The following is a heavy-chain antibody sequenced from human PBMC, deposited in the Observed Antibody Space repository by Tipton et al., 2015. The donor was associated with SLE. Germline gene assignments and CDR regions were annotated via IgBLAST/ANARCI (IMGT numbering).Heavy chain of an antibody. CDR3: AREGISYCGGDCHGSFDY. Sequence: LSCTVSGDSMNSGVYYWSWLRQPAGKGLEWIGRIFSSGNTIYNPSLKSRVTISEDTSKNQFSLRLSSVTAADTAVYYCAREGISYCGGDCHGSFDYWGQGSLVTVSS. CDR1: GDSMNSGVYY. J-gene: IGHJ4*02. V-gene: IGHV4-61*02. CDR2: IFSSGNT. D-gene: IGHD2-21*01.